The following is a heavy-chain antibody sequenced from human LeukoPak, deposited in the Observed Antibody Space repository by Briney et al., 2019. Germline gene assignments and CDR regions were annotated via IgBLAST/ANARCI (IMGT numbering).Heavy chain of an antibody. CDR2: IKSKTDGGTT. D-gene: IGHD3-10*01. V-gene: IGHV3-15*05. J-gene: IGHJ4*02. CDR1: GFTFSNAW. Sequence: GGSLRLSCAASGFTFSNAWMSWVRQAPGKGLEWVGRIKSKTDGGTTDYAAPVKGRFTISRDNAKNTLYLQMNSLRVEDTAVYYCVAGSSTLRGQGTLVTVSS. CDR3: VAGSSTL.